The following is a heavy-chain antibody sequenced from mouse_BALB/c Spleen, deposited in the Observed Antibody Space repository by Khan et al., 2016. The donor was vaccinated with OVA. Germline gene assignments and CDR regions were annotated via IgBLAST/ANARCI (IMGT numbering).Heavy chain of an antibody. Sequence: QVQLQQPGTELVRPGASVKLSCKASGYTFTNYWINWVKQRPGQGLEWIGNIYPSDSYTNYNQKFKDKATLTVDESSSTAYMQLSSPTSEDSAVYYCSREVRLHYYAMDDWGQGTSVTVSS. CDR2: IYPSDSYT. D-gene: IGHD2-14*01. CDR3: SREVRLHYYAMDD. J-gene: IGHJ4*01. CDR1: GYTFTNYW. V-gene: IGHV1-69*02.